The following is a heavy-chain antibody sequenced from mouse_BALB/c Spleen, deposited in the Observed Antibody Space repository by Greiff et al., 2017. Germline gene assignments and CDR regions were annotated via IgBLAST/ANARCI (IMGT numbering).Heavy chain of an antibody. J-gene: IGHJ3*01. D-gene: IGHD2-1*01. Sequence: VQLQQPGAELVKPGASVKLSCTASGYTFTSYWMHWVKQRPGQGLEWIGEINPSNGRTNYNEKFKSKATLTVDKSSSTAYMQLSSLTSEDAAVYYCARVTTDTRFAYWGQGTLVTVSA. CDR2: INPSNGRT. CDR1: GYTFTSYW. CDR3: ARVTTDTRFAY. V-gene: IGHV1S81*02.